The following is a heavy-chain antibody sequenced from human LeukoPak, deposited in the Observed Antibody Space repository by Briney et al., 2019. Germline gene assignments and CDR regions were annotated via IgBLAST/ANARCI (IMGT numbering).Heavy chain of an antibody. Sequence: GGSLRLSCAASGFTFSSYAMSWVRQAPGKGLEWVSAISGSGGSTYYADSVKGRFTISRDNAKNSLYLQMNSLRAEDTAVYYCARVRSGTYYVFDYWGQGTLVTVSS. CDR1: GFTFSSYA. D-gene: IGHD1-26*01. CDR2: ISGSGGST. V-gene: IGHV3-23*01. CDR3: ARVRSGTYYVFDY. J-gene: IGHJ4*02.